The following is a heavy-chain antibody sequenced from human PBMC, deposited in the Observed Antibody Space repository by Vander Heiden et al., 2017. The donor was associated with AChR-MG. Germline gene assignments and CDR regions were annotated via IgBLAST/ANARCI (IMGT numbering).Heavy chain of an antibody. V-gene: IGHV3-23*01. CDR1: GFTFRSYA. Sequence: EVQLLESGGGLLQPGGSLRLSCAASGFTFRSYAMSWLRQAPGKGLQWVSAISRSGDNTYYADSVKGRFTISRDNSKNTLYLQMNSLRADDTAVYYCAKDLWPTYSYDSSGYYWGTFDVWGQGTMVTVSS. D-gene: IGHD3-22*01. J-gene: IGHJ3*01. CDR3: AKDLWPTYSYDSSGYYWGTFDV. CDR2: ISRSGDNT.